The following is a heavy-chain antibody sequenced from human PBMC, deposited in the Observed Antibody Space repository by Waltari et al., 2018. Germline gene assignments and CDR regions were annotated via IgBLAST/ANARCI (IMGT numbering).Heavy chain of an antibody. D-gene: IGHD5-18*01. Sequence: EVQLEQSGAEVKKPGASLKISCNGSGYSFAKYWIGWVRQMPGKGLEWMGVNYPGDSNNKYSLSFQGQVTISADTSISTAYLQWSSLKASDTAIYFCARQNIHSYGYGYFDFWGQGTLVTVSS. J-gene: IGHJ4*02. CDR1: GYSFAKYW. CDR3: ARQNIHSYGYGYFDF. CDR2: NYPGDSNN. V-gene: IGHV5-51*01.